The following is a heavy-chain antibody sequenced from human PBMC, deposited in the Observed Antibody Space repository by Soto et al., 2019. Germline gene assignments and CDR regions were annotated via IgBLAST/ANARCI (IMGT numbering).Heavy chain of an antibody. CDR2: IYPGDSDT. D-gene: IGHD3-22*01. Sequence: GESLKISCKGSGYSFTSYWIGWVRQMPGKGLEWMGIIYPGDSDTRYSPSFQGQVTISADKFISTAYLQWSSLKASDTAMYYCARTYYYDSSGYYYYYYGMDVWGQGNTVTVSS. CDR1: GYSFTSYW. J-gene: IGHJ6*02. CDR3: ARTYYYDSSGYYYYYYGMDV. V-gene: IGHV5-51*01.